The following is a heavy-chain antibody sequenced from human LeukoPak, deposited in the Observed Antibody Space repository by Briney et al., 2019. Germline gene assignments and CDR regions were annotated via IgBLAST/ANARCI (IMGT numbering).Heavy chain of an antibody. D-gene: IGHD4-23*01. J-gene: IGHJ5*02. CDR1: GFTFSSYA. V-gene: IGHV3-23*01. CDR3: ARGTTVVWKPPFDP. CDR2: INWNDDST. Sequence: GVSLRLSCAASGFTFSSYAMSWVRQAPGKGLEWVSGINWNDDSTGYADSVKGRFTISRDNSKNTLYLQMNSLRAEDTAVFYCARGTTVVWKPPFDPWGQGTLVTVSS.